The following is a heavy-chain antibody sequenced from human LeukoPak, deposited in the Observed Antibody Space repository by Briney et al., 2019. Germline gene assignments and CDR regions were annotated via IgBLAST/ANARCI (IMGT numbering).Heavy chain of an antibody. CDR2: ISSSSSYI. V-gene: IGHV3-21*01. D-gene: IGHD2-2*01. J-gene: IGHJ4*02. CDR3: ARGGSSTILNYFDY. Sequence: GGSLRFSCAASGFTFSSYSMSWVRQAPGKGLEWVSSISSSSSYIYCADSVKGRFTISRDNAKNSLYLQMNSLRAEDTAVYYCARGGSSTILNYFDYWGQGTLVTVSS. CDR1: GFTFSSYS.